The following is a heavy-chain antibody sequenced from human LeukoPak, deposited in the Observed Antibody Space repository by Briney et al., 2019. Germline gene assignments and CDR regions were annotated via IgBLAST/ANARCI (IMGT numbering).Heavy chain of an antibody. CDR2: ISGSGGST. J-gene: IGHJ4*02. V-gene: IGHV3-23*01. Sequence: GGSLRLSCAASGFTFSSYAMSWVRQAPGKGLEWVSAISGSGGSTYYADSVKGRFTISRDNSKNTLYLQMNSLRAEDTAVYYCAKAFYDFWSGYSNYWGQGTLVTVSS. D-gene: IGHD3-3*01. CDR3: AKAFYDFWSGYSNY. CDR1: GFTFSSYA.